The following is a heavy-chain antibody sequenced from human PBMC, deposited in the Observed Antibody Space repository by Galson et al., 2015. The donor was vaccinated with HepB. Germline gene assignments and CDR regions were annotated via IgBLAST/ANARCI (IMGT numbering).Heavy chain of an antibody. D-gene: IGHD2-2*01. CDR2: ISSSSSYI. V-gene: IGHV3-21*01. CDR3: ARVGCSSTSCYFGALDN. Sequence: SLRLSCAASGFTFSSYSMNWVRQAPGKGLEWVSSISSSSSYIYYADSVKGRFTISRDNAKNSLYLQMNSLRAEDTAVYYCARVGCSSTSCYFGALDNWGQGTMVTASS. J-gene: IGHJ3*02. CDR1: GFTFSSYS.